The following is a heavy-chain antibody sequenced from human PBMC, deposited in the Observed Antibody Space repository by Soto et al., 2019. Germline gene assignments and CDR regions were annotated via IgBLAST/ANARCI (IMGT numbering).Heavy chain of an antibody. CDR2: ISYDGSNK. Sequence: SLRLSCAASGFTFSSYGMHWVRQAPGKGLGWVAVISYDGSNKYYADSVKGRFTISRDNSKNTLYLQMNSLRAEDTAVYYCAKPFYGGNYYYYGMDVWGQGTTVTVSS. D-gene: IGHD4-17*01. CDR1: GFTFSSYG. V-gene: IGHV3-30*18. J-gene: IGHJ6*02. CDR3: AKPFYGGNYYYYGMDV.